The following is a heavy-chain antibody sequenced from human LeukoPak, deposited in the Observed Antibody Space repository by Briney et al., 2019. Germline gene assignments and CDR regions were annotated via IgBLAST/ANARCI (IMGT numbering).Heavy chain of an antibody. CDR1: GGSISSGDYY. CDR2: IYYSGST. Sequence: SETLSLTCTVSGGSISSGDYYWSWIRQHPGKGLEWIGYIYYSGSTNYNPSLKSRVTISVDTSKNQFSLKLSSVTAADTAVYYCARDGGHCSSTSCSEIGWFDPWGQGTLVTVSS. D-gene: IGHD2-2*01. J-gene: IGHJ5*02. V-gene: IGHV4-61*08. CDR3: ARDGGHCSSTSCSEIGWFDP.